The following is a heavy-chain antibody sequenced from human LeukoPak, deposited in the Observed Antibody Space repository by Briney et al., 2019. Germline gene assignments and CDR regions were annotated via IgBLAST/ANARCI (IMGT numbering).Heavy chain of an antibody. V-gene: IGHV4-4*02. CDR3: ARDVGTALVTGDY. CDR2: IYHSGSA. J-gene: IGHJ4*02. CDR1: GGSISGSNW. D-gene: IGHD5-18*01. Sequence: PSETLSLTCAVSGGSISGSNWWSWVRQPPGQGLEWIGEIYHSGSANYNPSLKSRVTISVDKSKNQLSLKLISVTAADTAVYYCARDVGTALVTGDYWGQGTLVTVSS.